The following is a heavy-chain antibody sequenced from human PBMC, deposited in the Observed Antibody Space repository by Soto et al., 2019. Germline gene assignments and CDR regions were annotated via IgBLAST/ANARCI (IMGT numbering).Heavy chain of an antibody. J-gene: IGHJ4*02. CDR2: INPNSGGT. CDR3: ARILGYCISASCPMPDY. D-gene: IGHD2-2*01. Sequence: ASVKVSCKASGYTFTDSYIHWVRQAPGQGLEWMGWINPNSGGTIYTPKFQGWVTLTRDTSINTAYMELSSLKSDDTAVYYCARILGYCISASCPMPDYWGQGTVVTVSS. CDR1: GYTFTDSY. V-gene: IGHV1-2*04.